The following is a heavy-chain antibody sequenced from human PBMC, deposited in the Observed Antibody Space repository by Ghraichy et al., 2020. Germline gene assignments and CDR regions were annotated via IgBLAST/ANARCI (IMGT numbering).Heavy chain of an antibody. D-gene: IGHD5-18*01. CDR2: ITWDGSDR. CDR3: VKDHSGYSYGTYFDS. Sequence: GESLNISCAASGFTFDDYTMHWVRQAPGRGLEWVSLITWDGSDRYADSVKGRFTISRDNSKNSLYLEMNSLRSEDTGLYQCVKDHSGYSYGTYFDSWGQGTLVTVSS. J-gene: IGHJ4*02. CDR1: GFTFDDYT. V-gene: IGHV3-43*01.